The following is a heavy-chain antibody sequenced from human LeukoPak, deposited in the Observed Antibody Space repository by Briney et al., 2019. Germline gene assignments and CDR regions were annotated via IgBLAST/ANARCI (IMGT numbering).Heavy chain of an antibody. J-gene: IGHJ4*02. CDR3: AKGLYSSGWSDFDY. V-gene: IGHV3-23*01. CDR1: GFTFRSYG. Sequence: GGSLRLSCAASGFTFRSYGMHWVRQAPGKGLEWVSAISGSGGSTYYADSVKGRFTISRDNSKNTLYLQMNSLRAEDTAVYYCAKGLYSSGWSDFDYWGQGTLVTVSS. CDR2: ISGSGGST. D-gene: IGHD6-19*01.